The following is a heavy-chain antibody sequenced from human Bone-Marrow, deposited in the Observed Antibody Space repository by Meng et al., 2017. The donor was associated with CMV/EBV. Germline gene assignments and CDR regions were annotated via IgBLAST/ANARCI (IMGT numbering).Heavy chain of an antibody. D-gene: IGHD2-2*01. CDR3: ASTYCSSTSCWGHFDY. Sequence: GESLKISCAASGFTFSDYYMSWIRQAPGKGLEWVSYISSSGSTIYYADSVKGRFTISRDKAKNSLYLQMNSLRAEDTAVYYCASTYCSSTSCWGHFDYWGQGALVTVSS. CDR1: GFTFSDYY. J-gene: IGHJ4*02. V-gene: IGHV3-11*01. CDR2: ISSSGSTI.